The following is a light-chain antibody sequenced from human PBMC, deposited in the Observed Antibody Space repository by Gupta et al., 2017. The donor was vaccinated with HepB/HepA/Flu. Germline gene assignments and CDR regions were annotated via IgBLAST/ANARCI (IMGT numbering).Light chain of an antibody. CDR3: QGYDSSPTSWEV. CDR2: ANN. J-gene: IGLJ2*01. CDR1: SSNIEAGND. V-gene: IGLV1-40*01. Sequence: SVLTEPPSVSGAPGLSVTISRTGSSSNIEAGNDVHWYQQVPGTAPKRLIYANNNRPSGVPDRFSASKSGTSATLTITGLQAENEADYYCQGYDSSPTSWEVVGGGTKLTVL.